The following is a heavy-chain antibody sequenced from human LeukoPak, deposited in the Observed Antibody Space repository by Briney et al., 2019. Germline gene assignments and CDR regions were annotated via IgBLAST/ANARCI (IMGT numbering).Heavy chain of an antibody. Sequence: PGGSLRLSCAASGFTFSSYGMHWVRQAPGKGLEWVAVIWYDGSNKYYADSVKGRFTISRDNSRNTLYLQMNSLRAEDTAVYYCARDLGQLDFDYWGQGTLVTVSS. J-gene: IGHJ4*02. CDR3: ARDLGQLDFDY. CDR2: IWYDGSNK. D-gene: IGHD6-13*01. CDR1: GFTFSSYG. V-gene: IGHV3-33*01.